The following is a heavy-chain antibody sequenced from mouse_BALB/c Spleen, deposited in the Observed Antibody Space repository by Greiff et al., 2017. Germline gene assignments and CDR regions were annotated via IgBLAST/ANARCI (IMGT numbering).Heavy chain of an antibody. CDR1: GFTFSSYG. CDR2: INSNGGST. Sequence: EVMLVESGGGLVQPGGSLKLSCAASGFTFSSYGMSWVRQTPDKRLELVATINSNGGSTYYPDSVKGRFTISRDNAKNTLYLQMSSLKSEDTAMYYCARYYYGQAMDYWGQGTSVTVSS. J-gene: IGHJ4*01. CDR3: ARYYYGQAMDY. V-gene: IGHV5-6-3*01. D-gene: IGHD1-1*01.